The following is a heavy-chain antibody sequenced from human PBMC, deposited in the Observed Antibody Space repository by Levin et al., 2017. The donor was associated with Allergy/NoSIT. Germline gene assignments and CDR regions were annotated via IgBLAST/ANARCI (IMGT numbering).Heavy chain of an antibody. J-gene: IGHJ3*02. CDR2: ISSSSTYT. Sequence: MPGGSLRLSCAASGFTFGDYYMTWIRQAPGKGLEWVSSISSSSTYTKYADSMKGRFTISRDNAKNSLYLQMNSLRAEDTAVYYCARLRGGSYHDAFDIWGQGTMVSVSS. CDR1: GFTFGDYY. D-gene: IGHD1-26*01. V-gene: IGHV3-11*03. CDR3: ARLRGGSYHDAFDI.